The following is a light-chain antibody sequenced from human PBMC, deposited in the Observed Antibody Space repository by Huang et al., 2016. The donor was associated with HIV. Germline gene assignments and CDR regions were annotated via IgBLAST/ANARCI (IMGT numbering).Light chain of an antibody. CDR3: QQYNDWPPIT. CDR1: ESISSS. CDR2: DAS. V-gene: IGKV3-15*01. J-gene: IGKJ5*01. Sequence: EIVMTQSPGTLSVSPGERVTLSCSSSESISSSLAWYQQASGQAPRLLIYDASTRATGVPARFSGSGSETNCTLTISSLQSEDFAVYYCQQYNDWPPITFGQGTRVDIK.